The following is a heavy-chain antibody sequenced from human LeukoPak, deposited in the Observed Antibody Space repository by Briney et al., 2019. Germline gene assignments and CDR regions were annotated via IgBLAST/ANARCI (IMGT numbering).Heavy chain of an antibody. V-gene: IGHV3-23*01. CDR2: ITGNSGSA. D-gene: IGHD2-21*01. J-gene: IGHJ1*01. Sequence: PGGSLRLSCAASGFTFSSYAMSWVRQAPGKGLEWVSAITGNSGSAYYADSVKGRFTISRDNSKNTLYLQMNSLRAEDTAVYYCAREPDCGGDCYPQYFQHWGQGTLVTVSS. CDR1: GFTFSSYA. CDR3: AREPDCGGDCYPQYFQH.